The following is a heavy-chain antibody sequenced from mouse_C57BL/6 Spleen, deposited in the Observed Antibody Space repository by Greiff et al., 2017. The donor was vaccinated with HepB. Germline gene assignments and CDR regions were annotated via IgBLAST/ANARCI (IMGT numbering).Heavy chain of an antibody. D-gene: IGHD1-1*01. CDR1: GYSITSGYY. CDR2: ISYDGSN. CDR3: AREGLYGSSSPWFAY. V-gene: IGHV3-6*01. J-gene: IGHJ3*01. Sequence: EVQRVESGPGLVKPSQSLSLTCSVTGYSITSGYYWNWIRQFPGNKLEWMGYISYDGSNNYNPSLKNRISIPRDTSKNQFFLKLNSVTTEDTATYYCAREGLYGSSSPWFAYWGQGTLVTVSA.